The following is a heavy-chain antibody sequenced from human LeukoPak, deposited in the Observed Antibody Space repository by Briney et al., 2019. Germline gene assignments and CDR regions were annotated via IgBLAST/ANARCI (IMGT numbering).Heavy chain of an antibody. CDR2: IYYSGST. CDR3: ARRPLSSGWRTNFDY. Sequence: PSETLSLTCTVSGGSISSSSYYWGWISQPPGKGLEWIGSIYYSGSTYYNPSLKSRVTISVDTSKNQFSLKLSSVTAADTAVYYCARRPLSSGWRTNFDYWGQGTLVTVSS. D-gene: IGHD6-19*01. V-gene: IGHV4-39*01. CDR1: GGSISSSSYY. J-gene: IGHJ4*02.